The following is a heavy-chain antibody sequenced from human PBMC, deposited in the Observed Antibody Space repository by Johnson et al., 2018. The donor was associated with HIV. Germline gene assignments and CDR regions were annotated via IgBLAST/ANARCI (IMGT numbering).Heavy chain of an antibody. D-gene: IGHD3-10*01. Sequence: QGQLVESGGGVVQPGGSLRLSCAASGFTFSSYGMHWVRQAPGKGLEWVAFIRYDGSNKYYVDSVKGRFTISRDNAKNSVDLQMNSLRAEDTAVYYCARALADGWFSYDVFDIWGQGTMVTVSS. V-gene: IGHV3-30*02. CDR1: GFTFSSYG. J-gene: IGHJ3*02. CDR3: ARALADGWFSYDVFDI. CDR2: IRYDGSNK.